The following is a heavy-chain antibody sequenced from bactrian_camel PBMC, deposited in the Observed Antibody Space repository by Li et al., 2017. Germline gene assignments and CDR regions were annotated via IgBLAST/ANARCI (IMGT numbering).Heavy chain of an antibody. CDR1: GFTFSAWY. Sequence: VQLVESGGGLVQPGGSLRLSCAASGFTFSAWYMSWVRQAPGKGLEWVSAIDRDGSRTYYQDSVKGRFTISRDNAKDTLYLQLNSLKTEDTAMYFCTCGGGPVPGGFFPSYWGQGTQVTVS. CDR2: IDRDGSRT. J-gene: IGHJ4*01. V-gene: IGHV3S40*01. CDR3: TCGGGPVPGGFFPSY. D-gene: IGHD3*01.